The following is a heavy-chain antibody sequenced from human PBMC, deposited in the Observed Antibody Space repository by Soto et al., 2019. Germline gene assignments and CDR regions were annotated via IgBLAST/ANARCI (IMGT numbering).Heavy chain of an antibody. V-gene: IGHV1-69*01. Sequence: QVQLEQSGAEVKQPGSSVRVSCKTYGGTFSTYAINWVRQAPGQGLEWMGAIIPLFGTADYSQKFQGRVTITADESTSTAYMELSSLRSDDTAGYFCARPKGTYSSGYYYFDFWGQGTLVTVSS. D-gene: IGHD6-19*01. CDR3: ARPKGTYSSGYYYFDF. CDR2: IIPLFGTA. CDR1: GGTFSTYA. J-gene: IGHJ4*02.